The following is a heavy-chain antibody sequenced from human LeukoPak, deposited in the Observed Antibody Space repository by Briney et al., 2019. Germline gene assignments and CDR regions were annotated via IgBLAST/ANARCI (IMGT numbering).Heavy chain of an antibody. Sequence: GGSLRLSCAASGFTFSSYGMHWVRQAPGKGLEWVAVISYDGSNKYYADSVKGRFTTSRDNSKNTLYLQMNSLRAEDTAVYYCAKEDGLWGQGTLVTVSS. J-gene: IGHJ4*02. CDR1: GFTFSSYG. CDR2: ISYDGSNK. CDR3: AKEDGL. D-gene: IGHD4-17*01. V-gene: IGHV3-30*18.